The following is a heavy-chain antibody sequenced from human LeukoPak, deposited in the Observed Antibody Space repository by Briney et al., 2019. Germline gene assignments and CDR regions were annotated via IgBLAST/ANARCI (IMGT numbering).Heavy chain of an antibody. CDR3: ARDGSWYGIGDN. D-gene: IGHD6-13*01. J-gene: IGHJ4*02. CDR1: GFTVSSNY. V-gene: IGHV3-66*01. CDR2: IYSGGST. Sequence: GGSLRLSCAASGFTVSSNYMSWVRQAPGKGLEWVSVIYSGGSTYYADSVKGRFTISRDNSKNTLFLQMNSLRAEDTALYYCARDGSWYGIGDNLGQGTLVTVSS.